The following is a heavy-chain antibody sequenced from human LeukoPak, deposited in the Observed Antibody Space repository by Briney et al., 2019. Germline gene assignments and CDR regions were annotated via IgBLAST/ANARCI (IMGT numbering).Heavy chain of an antibody. D-gene: IGHD3-10*01. V-gene: IGHV3-9*01. CDR2: ISWNSGSI. Sequence: PGGSLRLSCAASGFTFDDYAMHWVRQAPGKGLEWVSGISWNSGSIGYADSVKGRFTISRDNSKNTLYLQMNSLRAEDTAVYYCAKADYGSGSSPFDPWGQGTLVTVSS. CDR3: AKADYGSGSSPFDP. CDR1: GFTFDDYA. J-gene: IGHJ5*02.